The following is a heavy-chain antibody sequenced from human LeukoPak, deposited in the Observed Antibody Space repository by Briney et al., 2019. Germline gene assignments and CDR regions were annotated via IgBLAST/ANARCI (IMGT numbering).Heavy chain of an antibody. CDR1: GFTFSSYD. CDR2: IGTAGDT. Sequence: PGGSLRLSCAASGFTFSSYDMHWVRQATGKGLEWVSAIGTAGDTYYPGSVKGRFTISRDNAKNTLYLQVNSLRAEDTAVYYCARVPRRDGYNFNYWGQGTLVTVSS. V-gene: IGHV3-13*01. CDR3: ARVPRRDGYNFNY. D-gene: IGHD5-24*01. J-gene: IGHJ4*02.